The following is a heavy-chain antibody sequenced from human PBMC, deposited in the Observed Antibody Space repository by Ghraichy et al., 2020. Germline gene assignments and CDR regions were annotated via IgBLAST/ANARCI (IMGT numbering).Heavy chain of an antibody. J-gene: IGHJ4*02. Sequence: ASVKVSCKASGYTFTDYFMHWVLQAPGQGLEWMGGINPSGGSTRYAQQFQGRLTMTRDTSTSTVYMELSSLRSQDTAVYYCARARDYRSSSSFDYWGQGTLVTGSS. CDR1: GYTFTDYF. V-gene: IGHV1-46*01. D-gene: IGHD6-6*01. CDR2: INPSGGST. CDR3: ARARDYRSSSSFDY.